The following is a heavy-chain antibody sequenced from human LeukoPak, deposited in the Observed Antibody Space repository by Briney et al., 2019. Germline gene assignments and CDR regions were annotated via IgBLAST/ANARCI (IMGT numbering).Heavy chain of an antibody. D-gene: IGHD2-2*01. Sequence: GGSLRLSCAASGFTVSSNYMSWVRQAPGKGLEWVSVIYSGGSTYYADSVKGRFTISRDNAKNSLYLQMNSLRAEDTAVYYCARDRYFISTSCAPGLDYYYMDVWGKGTTGTVSS. CDR3: ARDRYFISTSCAPGLDYYYMDV. J-gene: IGHJ6*03. V-gene: IGHV3-66*01. CDR2: IYSGGST. CDR1: GFTVSSNY.